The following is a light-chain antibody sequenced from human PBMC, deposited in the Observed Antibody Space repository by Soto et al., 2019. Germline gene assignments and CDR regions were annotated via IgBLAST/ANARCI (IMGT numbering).Light chain of an antibody. J-gene: IGLJ2*01. CDR3: QYYDSSLSGVV. Sequence: QSVLTQPPSVSGAPGQRVTISCTGSSSNIGARYDVHWYQQLPGTAPKLLIYGNKNRPSGVPNRFSGLKSGTSASLAITGLQSEDEADYYCQYYDSSLSGVVFGGGTKVTVL. CDR2: GNK. CDR1: SSNIGARYD. V-gene: IGLV1-40*01.